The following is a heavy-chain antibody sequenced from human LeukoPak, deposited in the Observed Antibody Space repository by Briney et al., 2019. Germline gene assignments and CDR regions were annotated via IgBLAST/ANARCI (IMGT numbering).Heavy chain of an antibody. D-gene: IGHD6-19*01. CDR2: IYTSGSI. Sequence: SETLSLTCTVSGGSISSYYWSWIRQPAGKGLEWIGRIYTSGSITYNPSLKSRVSMSVDTSKNQFSLQLNSVTPEDTAVYYCARSRYSSGWWYYFDYWGQGTLVTVSS. V-gene: IGHV4-4*07. CDR3: ARSRYSSGWWYYFDY. J-gene: IGHJ4*02. CDR1: GGSISSYY.